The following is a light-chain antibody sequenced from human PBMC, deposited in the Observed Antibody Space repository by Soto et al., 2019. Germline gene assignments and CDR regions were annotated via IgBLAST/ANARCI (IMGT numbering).Light chain of an antibody. Sequence: QPALTQPPSVSGSPGQRVTISCTESSSNIGAGYDVHWYQQLPGTAPKLLIYGNSNRPSGVPDRFSGSKSGTSASLAITGLQAEDEADYYCQSYDSSLSGYVFGTGTKVTVL. V-gene: IGLV1-40*01. J-gene: IGLJ1*01. CDR2: GNS. CDR1: SSNIGAGYD. CDR3: QSYDSSLSGYV.